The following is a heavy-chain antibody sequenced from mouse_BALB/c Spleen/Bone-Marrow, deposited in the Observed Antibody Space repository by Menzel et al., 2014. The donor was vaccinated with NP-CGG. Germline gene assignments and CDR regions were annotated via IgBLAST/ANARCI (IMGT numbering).Heavy chain of an antibody. CDR2: IDPRSGGT. D-gene: IGHD1-1*01. J-gene: IGHJ4*01. Sequence: VKLQESGAELVRPGTSVKVSCKASGYAFTNYLIEWVKQRPGQGLEWIGVIDPRSGGTDYNEKFKGKAPLTADKSSSTAYMQLNSLTSGDSAVYFCARGGITTVVPYSMDYWGQGTSVTVSS. CDR1: GYAFTNYL. CDR3: ARGGITTVVPYSMDY. V-gene: IGHV1-54*03.